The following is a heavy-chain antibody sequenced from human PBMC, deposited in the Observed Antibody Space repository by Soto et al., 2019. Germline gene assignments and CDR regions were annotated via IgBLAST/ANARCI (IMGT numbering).Heavy chain of an antibody. J-gene: IGHJ5*02. CDR2: FDPENDET. CDR3: TIAAYCSGATCYSGYNWFHP. D-gene: IGHD2-2*01. Sequence: ASVKVSCKVSGYTLSEVAIHWVRQTPGEGLEWIGGFDPENDETSYAQNFQGRVTLTEDASTDTAYLELSGLRSEDTAIYYCTIAAYCSGATCYSGYNWFHPWGQGSLVTVSS. V-gene: IGHV1-24*01. CDR1: GYTLSEVA.